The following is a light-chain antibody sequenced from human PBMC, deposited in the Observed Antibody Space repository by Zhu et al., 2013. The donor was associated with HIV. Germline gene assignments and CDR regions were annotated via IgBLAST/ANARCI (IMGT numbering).Light chain of an antibody. Sequence: AIRMTQSPSSLSASTGDRVTITCRASQGISSYLAWYQQKPGKAPNLLIYAASTLQSGVPSRFGGSGSGTDFTLTISSLQPEDSATYYCQQADSFPLTFGGGTKVEIK. CDR3: QQADSFPLT. CDR1: QGISSY. CDR2: AAS. J-gene: IGKJ4*01. V-gene: IGKV1-8*01.